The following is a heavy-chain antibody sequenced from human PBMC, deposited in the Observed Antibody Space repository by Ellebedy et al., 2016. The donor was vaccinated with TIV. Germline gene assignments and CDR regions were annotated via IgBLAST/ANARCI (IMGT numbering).Heavy chain of an antibody. D-gene: IGHD3-16*01. Sequence: GGSLRLXXAASGFTFRNYPMNWVRQAPGKGLEWVSKIGGDGSSAIYYADSVKGRFTISRDNAKNSLYLQMNSLRDEDTAVYYCAKDKAHWAMDVWGQGTTVTVSS. J-gene: IGHJ6*02. CDR1: GFTFRNYP. CDR2: IGGDGSSAI. V-gene: IGHV3-48*02. CDR3: AKDKAHWAMDV.